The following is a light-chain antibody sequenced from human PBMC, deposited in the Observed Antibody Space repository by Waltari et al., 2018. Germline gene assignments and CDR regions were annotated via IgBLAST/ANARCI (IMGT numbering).Light chain of an antibody. J-gene: IGLJ3*02. CDR1: GSDVGDYNY. CDR3: CSYAGTRV. CDR2: DVT. V-gene: IGLV2-11*01. Sequence: QSALTQPRSVSGSPGQSGTISCTGSGSDVGDYNYVSWYQQHPGKAPKVVIYDVTKRPSGVPDCFSGSRSGNSASLTISGLQAEDEADYYCCSYAGTRVFGGGTKLTVL.